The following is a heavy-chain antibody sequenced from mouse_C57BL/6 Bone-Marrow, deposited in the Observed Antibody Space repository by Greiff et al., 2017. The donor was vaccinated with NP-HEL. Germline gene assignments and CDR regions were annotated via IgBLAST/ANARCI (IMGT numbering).Heavy chain of an antibody. CDR1: GYSFTSYY. J-gene: IGHJ3*01. D-gene: IGHD1-1*01. V-gene: IGHV1-66*01. Sequence: QVQLKQSGPELVKPGASVKISCKASGYSFTSYYIHWVKQRPGQGLEWIGWIYPGSGNTKYNEKFKGKATLTADTSSSTAYMQLSSLTSEDSAVYYCARGGPYDWFAYWGQGTLVTVSA. CDR2: IYPGSGNT. CDR3: ARGGPYDWFAY.